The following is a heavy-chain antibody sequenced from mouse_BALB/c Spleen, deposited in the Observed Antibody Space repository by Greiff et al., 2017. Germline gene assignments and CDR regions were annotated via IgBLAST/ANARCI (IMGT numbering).Heavy chain of an antibody. CDR2: IWWNDDK. CDR1: GFSLSTSGMS. Sequence: QVTLKVSGPGILQPSQTLSLTCSFSGFSLSTSGMSVGWIRQPSGKGLEWLAHIWWNDDKYYNPALKSRLTISKDTSNNQVFLKIASVVTADTATYYCARLPLLRTPFDYWGQGTTLTVSS. J-gene: IGHJ2*01. D-gene: IGHD1-2*01. V-gene: IGHV8-8*01. CDR3: ARLPLLRTPFDY.